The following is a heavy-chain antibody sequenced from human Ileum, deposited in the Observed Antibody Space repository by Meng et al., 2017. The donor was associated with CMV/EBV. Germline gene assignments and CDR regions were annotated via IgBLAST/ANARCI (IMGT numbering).Heavy chain of an antibody. CDR2: IRSDGRIT. CDR3: AKDVSGSGL. Sequence: GQVAESGGGVVQPGGSLRLACVASGFTFNNHGKHWVRQAPGKGLEWVSFIRSDGRITYYVDSVKGRFSISRDNSRNTLYLGMSSLRHEDMAVYFCAKDVSGSGLWGQGTLVTVSS. CDR1: GFTFNNHG. D-gene: IGHD3-10*01. V-gene: IGHV3-30*02. J-gene: IGHJ4*02.